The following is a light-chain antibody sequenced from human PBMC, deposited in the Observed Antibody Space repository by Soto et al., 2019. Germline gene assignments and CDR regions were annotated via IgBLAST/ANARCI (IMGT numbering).Light chain of an antibody. Sequence: QSALTQPASVSGSPGQSITISCTGTSRDVGAYNYVSWYQQHPGKAPKLMIYDVSDRPSGVSNRSSGSKSGNTASLTISGLQAEDEADYYCSSYTNSRTLVFGGGTKVTVL. CDR2: DVS. CDR3: SSYTNSRTLV. V-gene: IGLV2-14*01. J-gene: IGLJ2*01. CDR1: SRDVGAYNY.